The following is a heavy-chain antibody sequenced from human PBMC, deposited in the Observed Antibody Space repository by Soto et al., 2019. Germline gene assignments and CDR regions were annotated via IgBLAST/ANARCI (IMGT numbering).Heavy chain of an antibody. D-gene: IGHD1-26*01. CDR3: AKPLLMGSYYLTSHAFDI. Sequence: GGSLRLSCAASGFTFSSYGMHWVRQAPGKGLEWVAVISYDGSNKYYADSVKGRFTITRDNSKNQLYLQMNSLRAEDTVVYYCAKPLLMGSYYLTSHAFDIWGQGTMVTVSS. J-gene: IGHJ3*02. CDR1: GFTFSSYG. V-gene: IGHV3-30*18. CDR2: ISYDGSNK.